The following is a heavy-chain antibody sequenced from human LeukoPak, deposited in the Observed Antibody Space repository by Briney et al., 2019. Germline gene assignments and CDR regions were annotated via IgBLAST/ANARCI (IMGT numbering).Heavy chain of an antibody. Sequence: ASVKVSCKASGYTFTGYYMHWVRQAPGQGLDWMGWINPNSGGTNYAQKFQGRVTMTRDTSISTAYMELSRLRSDDTAVYYCARVMSDITMTVRRWFDPWGQGTLVTVSS. CDR2: INPNSGGT. D-gene: IGHD3-22*01. V-gene: IGHV1-2*02. CDR1: GYTFTGYY. CDR3: ARVMSDITMTVRRWFDP. J-gene: IGHJ5*02.